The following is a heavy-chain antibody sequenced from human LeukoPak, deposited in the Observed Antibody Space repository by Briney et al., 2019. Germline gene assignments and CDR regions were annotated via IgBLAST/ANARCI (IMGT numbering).Heavy chain of an antibody. Sequence: PGGSLRLSCAASGFTFSSYWMSWVRQAPGKGLEWVANIKQDGSEKYYVDSVKGRFTISRDNAKNSLYLQMNSLRAEDTAVYYCARDLPEFSGSYQPVFDYWGQGTQVTVSS. J-gene: IGHJ4*02. CDR3: ARDLPEFSGSYQPVFDY. CDR2: IKQDGSEK. V-gene: IGHV3-7*01. D-gene: IGHD1-26*01. CDR1: GFTFSSYW.